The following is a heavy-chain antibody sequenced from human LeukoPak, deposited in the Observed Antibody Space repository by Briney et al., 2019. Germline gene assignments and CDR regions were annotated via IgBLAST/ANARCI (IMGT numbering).Heavy chain of an antibody. J-gene: IGHJ6*03. Sequence: ASVKVSCKASGYSFTSYGINWVRQATGQGLEWMGWMNPNSGNTGYAQKFQGRVTITRNTSISTAYMELSSLRSEDTAVYYCARGQLRPLYYYYMDVWGKGTTVTVSS. CDR3: ARGQLRPLYYYYMDV. CDR2: MNPNSGNT. V-gene: IGHV1-8*03. D-gene: IGHD1-26*01. CDR1: GYSFTSYG.